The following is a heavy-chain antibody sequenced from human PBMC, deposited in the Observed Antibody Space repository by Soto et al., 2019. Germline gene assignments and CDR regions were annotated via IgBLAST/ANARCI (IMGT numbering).Heavy chain of an antibody. V-gene: IGHV3-33*01. D-gene: IGHD3-3*01. CDR2: IWYDGSNK. CDR1: GFTFSSYG. J-gene: IGHJ6*03. CDR3: ARDMYDFWSGYWTGYMDV. Sequence: GGSLRLSCAASGFTFSSYGMHWVRQAPGKGLEWVAVIWYDGSNKYYADSVKGRFTISRDNSRNTLYLQMNSLRAEDTAVYYCARDMYDFWSGYWTGYMDVWGKGTTVTVSS.